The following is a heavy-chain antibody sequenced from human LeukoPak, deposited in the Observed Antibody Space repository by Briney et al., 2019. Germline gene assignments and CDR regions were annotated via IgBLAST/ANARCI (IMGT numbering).Heavy chain of an antibody. CDR1: GFTFSSYS. CDR2: ISSSSSYT. J-gene: IGHJ4*02. CDR3: ARTGGWLSNFDF. V-gene: IGHV3-21*01. Sequence: KSGGSLRLSCAASGFTFSSYSMNWVRQAPGKGLEWVSSISSSSSYTFYADSVRGRFTISRDNAKNSLYLQMNSLRAEDTAVYYCARTGGWLSNFDFWGQGSLVTVSS. D-gene: IGHD5-24*01.